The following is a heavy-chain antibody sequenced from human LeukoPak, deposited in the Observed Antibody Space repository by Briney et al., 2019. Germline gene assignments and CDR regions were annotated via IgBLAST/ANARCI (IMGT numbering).Heavy chain of an antibody. CDR1: GFTFSGYA. CDR2: ISGSGIT. Sequence: GGSLRLSCATSGFTFSGYAMNWVRQAPGKGLEWVSGISGSGITYYPNSVKGRFTISRDNSKNTLYLQMDSLRAEDTAVYDCAKGSGGSCYSGIDYWGQGTLVTVSS. D-gene: IGHD2-15*01. CDR3: AKGSGGSCYSGIDY. V-gene: IGHV3-23*01. J-gene: IGHJ4*02.